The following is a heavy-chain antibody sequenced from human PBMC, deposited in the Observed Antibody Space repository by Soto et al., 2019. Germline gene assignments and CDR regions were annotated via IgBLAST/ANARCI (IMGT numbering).Heavy chain of an antibody. V-gene: IGHV4-39*01. CDR1: GGSISSSSHY. J-gene: IGHJ4*02. D-gene: IGHD1-26*01. CDR3: ARRGELGATTVDY. CDR2: IYYSGST. Sequence: PSETLSLTCTVSGGSISSSSHYWGWIRQPPGKGLEWIGSIYYSGSTYYNPSLKSRVTISVDTSKNQFSLKLSSVTAADTAVYNCARRGELGATTVDYWGQGTLVTVSS.